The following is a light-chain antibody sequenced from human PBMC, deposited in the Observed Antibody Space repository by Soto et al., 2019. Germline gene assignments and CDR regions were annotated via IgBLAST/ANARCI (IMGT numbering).Light chain of an antibody. CDR2: DAS. CDR3: QQRSNWPPFT. CDR1: KSVSSY. V-gene: IGKV3-11*01. J-gene: IGKJ3*01. Sequence: EIVLTQSPATLSLSPGERATLSCRASKSVSSYLDWYQWKTGQAPRLLIYDASNRATGIPARFSGSGSGTDFSLTISSLEPEDFAVYYCQQRSNWPPFTFGPGTKVDIK.